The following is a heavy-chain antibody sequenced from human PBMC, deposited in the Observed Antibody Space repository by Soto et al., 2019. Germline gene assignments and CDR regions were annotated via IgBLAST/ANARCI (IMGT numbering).Heavy chain of an antibody. CDR1: GFPFNNAW. V-gene: IGHV3-15*01. D-gene: IGHD1-1*01. CDR2: IKSNTDGGTA. CDR3: ATDLKTGTERGKFDY. J-gene: IGHJ4*02. Sequence: EVQLVESGGGLVNPWGSLRLSCAGSGFPFNNAWMSWVRQAPGKGLEGVGRIKSNTDGGTADYAAPVNGRFTVSRDDSKNTVYLQMNSLKTEDTAVYYCATDLKTGTERGKFDYWGQGTLVTVSS.